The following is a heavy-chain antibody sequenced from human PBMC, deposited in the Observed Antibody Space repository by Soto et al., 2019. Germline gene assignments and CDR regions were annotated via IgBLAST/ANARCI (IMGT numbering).Heavy chain of an antibody. Sequence: PSETLSLTCTVSGDSISSRLYYWGWIRQPPGKGLEWIGNIYYTGSTLYNPSLKSRVTMSVDTSKNQFSLKLSSVTAADTAVYYCARSIDPWGQGTLVTVSS. V-gene: IGHV4-39*07. CDR1: GDSISSRLYY. CDR3: ARSIDP. J-gene: IGHJ5*02. CDR2: IYYTGST.